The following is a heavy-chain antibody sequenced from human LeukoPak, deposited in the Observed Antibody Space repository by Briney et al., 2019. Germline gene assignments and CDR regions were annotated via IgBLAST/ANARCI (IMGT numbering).Heavy chain of an antibody. CDR1: GYTFISYG. J-gene: IGHJ4*02. V-gene: IGHV1-18*01. CDR2: ISTYSGNT. Sequence: ASVKVSCKASGYTFISYGISWVRQAPGQGLEWMGWISTYSGNTNYAQKLQGRVTMTTDTSTSTAYMELRSLRSDDTAVYYCASFSSGSHYFDYWGQGTLVTVSS. D-gene: IGHD6-19*01. CDR3: ASFSSGSHYFDY.